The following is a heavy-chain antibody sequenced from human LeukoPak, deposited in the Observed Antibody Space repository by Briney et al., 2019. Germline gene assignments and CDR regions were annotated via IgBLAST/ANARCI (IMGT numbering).Heavy chain of an antibody. V-gene: IGHV3-11*01. CDR1: GFTFSDYY. D-gene: IGHD4-17*01. CDR2: ISSSGSTI. CDR3: ARVATVTNHFDY. Sequence: PGGSLRLSCAASGFTFSDYYMSWIRQAPGKGLEWVSYISSSGSTIYYADPVKGRFTISRDNAKNSLYLQMNSLRAEDTAVYYCARVATVTNHFDYWGQGTLVTVSS. J-gene: IGHJ4*02.